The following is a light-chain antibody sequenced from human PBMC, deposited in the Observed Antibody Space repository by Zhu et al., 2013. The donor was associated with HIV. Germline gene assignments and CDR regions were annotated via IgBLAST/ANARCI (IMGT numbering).Light chain of an antibody. V-gene: IGKV3-20*01. J-gene: IGKJ1*01. CDR2: GAS. CDR3: QQYGSSPRT. CDR1: QSVGNNF. Sequence: EIVLTQSPGTVSLSPGERATLSCRASQSVGNNFLAWYQHKPGQAPRVVIYGASSRATGIPDRFSGSGSGTDFTLTISRLEPEDFAVYYCQQYGSSPRTFGQGTKVEIK.